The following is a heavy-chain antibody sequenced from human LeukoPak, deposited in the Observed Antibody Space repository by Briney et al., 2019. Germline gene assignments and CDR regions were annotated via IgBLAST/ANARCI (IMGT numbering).Heavy chain of an antibody. CDR1: GFTFSSYA. V-gene: IGHV3-30*04. CDR3: ARDIHCSSTSCCGAFDI. J-gene: IGHJ3*02. Sequence: PGGSLRLSCAASGFTFSSYAMHWVRQAPGKGLEWVAVISYDGSNKYYADSVKGRFTISRDDSKNTLYLQMNSLRAEDTAVYYCARDIHCSSTSCCGAFDIWGQGTMVTVSS. D-gene: IGHD2-2*01. CDR2: ISYDGSNK.